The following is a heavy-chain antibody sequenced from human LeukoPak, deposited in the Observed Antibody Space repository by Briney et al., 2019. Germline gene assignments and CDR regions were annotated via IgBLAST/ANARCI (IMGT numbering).Heavy chain of an antibody. CDR3: ARGDSSGYYYGWFDP. CDR2: IYYGGST. D-gene: IGHD3-22*01. Sequence: SETLSLTCTVSGGSVSSGSYYWSWIRQPPGKGLEWIGYIYYGGSTNYNPSLKSRVTISVDTSKNQFSLKLSSVTAADTAVYYCARGDSSGYYYGWFDPWGQGTLVTVSS. J-gene: IGHJ5*02. CDR1: GGSVSSGSYY. V-gene: IGHV4-61*01.